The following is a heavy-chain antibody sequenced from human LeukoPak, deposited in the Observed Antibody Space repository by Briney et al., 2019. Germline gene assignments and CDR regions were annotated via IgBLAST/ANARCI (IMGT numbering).Heavy chain of an antibody. CDR2: IYHSGST. CDR1: HYSISSNYY. Sequence: SETLSLTCTVSHYSISSNYYWGWIRQPPGKGLEWIGSIYHSGSTYYNPSLKSRVTISVDTSKNQFSLKLTSVTAADTAVYYCAGSSGYMSYWGQGTLVTVSS. J-gene: IGHJ4*02. D-gene: IGHD3-22*01. CDR3: AGSSGYMSY. V-gene: IGHV4-38-2*02.